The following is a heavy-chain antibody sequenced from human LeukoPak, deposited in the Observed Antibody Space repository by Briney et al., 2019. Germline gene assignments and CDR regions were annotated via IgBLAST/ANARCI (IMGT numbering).Heavy chain of an antibody. V-gene: IGHV4-31*03. CDR2: IYHSGTT. D-gene: IGHD4-17*01. CDR1: DDSMTRGGYY. CDR3: GVTTSYYHYGMDV. Sequence: SQTLSLTCTVSDDSMTRGGYYWSWVRQHPGKGLEWVGFIYHSGTTFYNPSLESRATISVDTSQNQFSLKLSSVTAADTAVYYCGVTTSYYHYGMDVWGQGTTVTVSS. J-gene: IGHJ6*02.